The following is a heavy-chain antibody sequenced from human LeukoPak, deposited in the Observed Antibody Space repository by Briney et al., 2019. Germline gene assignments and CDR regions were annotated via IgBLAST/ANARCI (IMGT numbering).Heavy chain of an antibody. CDR2: IYVSGST. CDR1: GDSISSGSYY. D-gene: IGHD3-10*02. J-gene: IGHJ4*02. Sequence: SQTLSLTCIVSGDSISSGSYYWTWIRQPAGKGLEWIGRIYVSGSTYYNPSLKSRVTISVDTSKNQFSLKLSSVTAADTAVYYCARQYFLILSLYYFDYWGQGTLVTVSS. CDR3: ARQYFLILSLYYFDY. V-gene: IGHV4-61*02.